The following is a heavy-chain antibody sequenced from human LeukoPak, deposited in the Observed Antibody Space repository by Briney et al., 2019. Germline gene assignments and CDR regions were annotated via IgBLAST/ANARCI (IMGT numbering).Heavy chain of an antibody. D-gene: IGHD1-7*01. CDR3: TKEGNYDFDY. V-gene: IGHV3-48*03. J-gene: IGHJ4*02. CDR2: ISESGRTR. CDR1: GFTLSSYE. Sequence: PGGSLRLSCAASGFTLSSYEMHWVRQAPGKGLEWVSYISESGRTRYYADSVKGRFTISRDNARNSLYLQMNSLRAEDTAVYYCTKEGNYDFDYWGQGTLVTVSS.